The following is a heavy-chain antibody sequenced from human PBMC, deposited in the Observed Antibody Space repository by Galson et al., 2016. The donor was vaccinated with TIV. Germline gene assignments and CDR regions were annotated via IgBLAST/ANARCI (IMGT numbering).Heavy chain of an antibody. V-gene: IGHV1-2*02. D-gene: IGHD4-23*01. J-gene: IGHJ2*01. CDR1: GYTFTSYH. CDR2: INPNSGGT. CDR3: ARAATVVGDWYFDL. Sequence: SVKVSCKASGYTFTSYHVHWVRQALGQGLEWMGSINPNSGGTNYAQSFQGRVTITRDTSISTASMELSMLRSDDTATYYCARAATVVGDWYFDLWGRGTLVPVSS.